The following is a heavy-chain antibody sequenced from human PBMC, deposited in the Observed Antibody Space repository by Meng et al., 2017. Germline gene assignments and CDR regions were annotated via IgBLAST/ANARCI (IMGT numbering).Heavy chain of an antibody. V-gene: IGHV3-23*01. J-gene: IGHJ4*02. CDR2: ISGSGGST. D-gene: IGHD3-22*01. CDR3: AKCSLYDSSGYENYYFDY. Sequence: GGSLRLSCAASGLTFSSYAMSWVRQAPGKGLEWVSAISGSGGSTYYADSVKGRFTISRDNSKNTLYLQMNSLRAEDTAVYYCAKCSLYDSSGYENYYFDYWGQGTLVTVSS. CDR1: GLTFSSYA.